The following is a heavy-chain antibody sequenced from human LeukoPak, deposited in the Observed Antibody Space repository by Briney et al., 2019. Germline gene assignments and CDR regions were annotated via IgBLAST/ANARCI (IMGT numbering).Heavy chain of an antibody. Sequence: PGGSLRLSCAASGFTFSSYAMSWVRQAPGKGLEWVSSITTSSSYIYYADSVKGRFTISRDNAKNSLYLQMNSLRVEDTAVYYCARDLRRFSGYDSPFEYWGQGTLVTVSS. CDR2: ITTSSSYI. D-gene: IGHD5-12*01. CDR3: ARDLRRFSGYDSPFEY. V-gene: IGHV3-21*01. J-gene: IGHJ4*02. CDR1: GFTFSSYA.